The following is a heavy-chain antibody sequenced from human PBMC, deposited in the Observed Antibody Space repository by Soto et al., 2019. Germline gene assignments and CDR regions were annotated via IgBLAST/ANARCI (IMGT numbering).Heavy chain of an antibody. CDR2: ISAYNGNT. Sequence: QGQLVQSGAEVKKPGASVKVSCKAAGYTFTSYGISWVRQAPGQGREWMGWISAYNGNTNYAQKLQGRVTMTTDTSTSTAYMELRSLRSDDTAVSYCARGLVATMQRLGFDPWGQGTLVTVSS. D-gene: IGHD5-12*01. CDR3: ARGLVATMQRLGFDP. J-gene: IGHJ5*02. V-gene: IGHV1-18*01. CDR1: GYTFTSYG.